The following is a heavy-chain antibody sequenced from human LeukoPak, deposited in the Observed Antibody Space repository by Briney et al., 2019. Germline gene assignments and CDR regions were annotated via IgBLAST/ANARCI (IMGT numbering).Heavy chain of an antibody. J-gene: IGHJ4*02. CDR2: LSGSGGST. CDR1: GFTFSTYA. D-gene: IGHD6-19*01. Sequence: GGSLRLSCAASGFTFSTYAMSWVRQAPGKGLEWVSSLSGSGGSTYYADSVKGRFTISRDNSKNTLYLQMSSLRHEDTAVYYCAKVLGIAVAGKVDYWGQGTLVTVSS. CDR3: AKVLGIAVAGKVDY. V-gene: IGHV3-23*01.